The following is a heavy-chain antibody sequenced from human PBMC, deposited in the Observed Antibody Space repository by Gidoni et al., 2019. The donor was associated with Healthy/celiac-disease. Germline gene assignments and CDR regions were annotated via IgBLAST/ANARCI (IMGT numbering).Heavy chain of an antibody. CDR3: ARRAGYFYVSSGYYQSLDD. CDR1: GFTFRSST. Sequence: VRLVESGRGLVQPGVSLRRSCAAAGFTFRSSTMNWVRQAPGQGLDWVSYISSSSSTIYYADSVTGGFTISRENAKDSLYLQMNSLRDEDTAVYYCARRAGYFYVSSGYYQSLDDWGQGTLVTVSS. V-gene: IGHV3-48*02. D-gene: IGHD3-22*01. CDR2: ISSSSSTI. J-gene: IGHJ4*02.